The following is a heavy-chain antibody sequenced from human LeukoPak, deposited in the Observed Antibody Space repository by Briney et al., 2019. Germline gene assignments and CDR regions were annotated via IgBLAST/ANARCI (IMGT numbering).Heavy chain of an antibody. CDR2: IYSGGSA. V-gene: IGHV3-66*01. CDR3: ARGYSSDN. D-gene: IGHD2-21*01. J-gene: IGHJ4*02. CDR1: GFTVSSNY. Sequence: GSLRLSCAASGFTVSSNYMSWVRQAPGKGLEWVSVIYSGGSAYYADSVKGRFTISRDNSKNTLNLQMNSLRAEDAAVYYCARGYSSDNWGQGTLVTVSS.